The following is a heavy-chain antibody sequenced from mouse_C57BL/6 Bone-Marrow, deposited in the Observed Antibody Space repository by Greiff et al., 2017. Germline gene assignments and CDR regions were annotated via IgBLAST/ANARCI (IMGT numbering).Heavy chain of an antibody. CDR3: TRAVPYYYGSSYRYFDV. Sequence: EVKLVESGAGLVKPGGSLKLSCAASGFTFSSYAMSWVRQTPEKRLEWVAYISSGGDYIYYADTVKGRVTISRDNARTTRYLQMSSLKAEDTAMYYCTRAVPYYYGSSYRYFDVWGTGATVTVSS. V-gene: IGHV5-9-1*02. J-gene: IGHJ1*03. D-gene: IGHD1-1*01. CDR1: GFTFSSYA. CDR2: ISSGGDYI.